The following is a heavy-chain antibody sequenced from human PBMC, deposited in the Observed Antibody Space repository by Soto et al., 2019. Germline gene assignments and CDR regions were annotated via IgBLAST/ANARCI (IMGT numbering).Heavy chain of an antibody. CDR2: ISYDGSNK. CDR1: GFTFSSYG. V-gene: IGHV3-30*18. Sequence: QVQLVESGGGVVQPGRSLRLSCAASGFTFSSYGMHWVRQAPGKGLEWVAVISYDGSNKYYADSVKGRFTISRDNSKNTLYLQMNSLRAEDTAVYYCAKDPHSSSFWVAAAGTIRLDSYYYYYGMDVWGQGTTVTVSS. CDR3: AKDPHSSSFWVAAAGTIRLDSYYYYYGMDV. J-gene: IGHJ6*02. D-gene: IGHD6-13*01.